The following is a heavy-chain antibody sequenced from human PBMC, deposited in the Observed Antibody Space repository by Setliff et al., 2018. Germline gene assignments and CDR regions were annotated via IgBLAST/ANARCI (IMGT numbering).Heavy chain of an antibody. CDR1: GYTFSNYG. CDR3: ARVESMVRGKNILRHFDY. Sequence: RASVKVSCKASGYTFSNYGVTWVRQAPGQGLEWMGWVTVYNGNTKYAQNLQGRLTLTTDISTSTAYMELGSLTTDDTAVYYCARVESMVRGKNILRHFDYWAREYRSPSPQ. D-gene: IGHD3-10*01. CDR2: VTVYNGNT. V-gene: IGHV1-18*01. J-gene: IGHJ4*02.